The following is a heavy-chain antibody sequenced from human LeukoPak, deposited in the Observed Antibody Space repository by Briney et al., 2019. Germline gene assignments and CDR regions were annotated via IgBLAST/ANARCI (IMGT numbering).Heavy chain of an antibody. J-gene: IGHJ3*02. CDR1: GGSFSGYY. V-gene: IGHV4-34*01. CDR2: INHSGST. D-gene: IGHD6-13*01. Sequence: SETLSLTCAVYGGSFSGYYWSWIRQPPGKGLEWIGEINHSGSTNYNPSLKSRVTISVDTSKNQFSLKLSSVTAADTAVYYCARESWAWTAFDIWGQGTMVTVSS. CDR3: ARESWAWTAFDI.